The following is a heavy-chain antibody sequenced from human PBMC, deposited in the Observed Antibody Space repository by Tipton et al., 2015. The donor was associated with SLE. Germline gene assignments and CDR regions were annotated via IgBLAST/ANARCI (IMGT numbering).Heavy chain of an antibody. D-gene: IGHD3-10*01. V-gene: IGHV4-39*07. J-gene: IGHJ4*02. CDR2: IYYSGST. Sequence: TLSLTCTVSGGSISSHYWGWIRQPPGKGLEWIGSIYYSGSTYYNPSLKSRVTISVDTSKNQFSLKLSSVTAADTAVYYCARVPPYGGVDYWGQGTLVTVSS. CDR1: GGSISSHY. CDR3: ARVPPYGGVDY.